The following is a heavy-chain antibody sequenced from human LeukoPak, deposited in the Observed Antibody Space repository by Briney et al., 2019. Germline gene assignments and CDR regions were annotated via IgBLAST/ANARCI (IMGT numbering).Heavy chain of an antibody. CDR1: GFTFSSYG. CDR2: ISNDGSNK. CDR3: ARDKGYDSSGQKGFDY. D-gene: IGHD3-22*01. Sequence: PGRSLRLSCAASGFTFSSYGIHWVRQAPGKGLEWVAVISNDGSNKYYADSVKGRFTISRDNSKNTVYLQMNSLRGEDTAVYYCARDKGYDSSGQKGFDYWGQGTLVTVSS. J-gene: IGHJ4*02. V-gene: IGHV3-30*03.